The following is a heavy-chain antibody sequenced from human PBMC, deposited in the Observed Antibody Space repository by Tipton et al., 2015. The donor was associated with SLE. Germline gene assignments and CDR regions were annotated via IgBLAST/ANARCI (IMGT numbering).Heavy chain of an antibody. CDR1: GGSISSSSYY. Sequence: TLSLTCSVFGGSISSSSYYWGWIRQPPGKGLEWIGSIYYSGSTYYNPSLKSRVTISVDTSKNQFSLKLSSVTVADTAVYYCAREESESCSGDSCFHYYYYMDVWGKGTTVTVSS. J-gene: IGHJ6*03. V-gene: IGHV4-39*07. D-gene: IGHD2-15*01. CDR2: IYYSGST. CDR3: AREESESCSGDSCFHYYYYMDV.